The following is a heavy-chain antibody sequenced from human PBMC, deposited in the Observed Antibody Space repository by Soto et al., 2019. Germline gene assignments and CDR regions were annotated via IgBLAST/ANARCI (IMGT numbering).Heavy chain of an antibody. CDR3: SRRRYYYDSSGYSWFDY. J-gene: IGHJ4*02. V-gene: IGHV4-39*01. CDR2: IYYSGST. CDR1: GGSISSSSYY. Sequence: PSETLSLTCTVSGGSISSSSYYWGWIRQPPGKGLEWIGSIYYSGSTYYNPSLKSRVTISVDTSKNQFSLKLSSVTAADTAVYYCSRRRYYYDSSGYSWFDYWGQGTLVTVSS. D-gene: IGHD3-22*01.